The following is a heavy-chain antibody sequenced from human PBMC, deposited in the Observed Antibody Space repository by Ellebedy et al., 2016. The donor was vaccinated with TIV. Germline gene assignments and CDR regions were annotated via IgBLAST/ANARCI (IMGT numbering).Heavy chain of an antibody. CDR3: ARTIAGLGVYGDYFDY. CDR2: ISSSSSYT. D-gene: IGHD3-16*01. J-gene: IGHJ4*02. Sequence: SLKISCASSGFTFSDYYMSWIRPAPGKGLEWVSSISSSSSYTNYADSVKGRITISSDNAKNSLYLQINSLRGEDTAVYYCARTIAGLGVYGDYFDYWGQGTLVTVSS. V-gene: IGHV3-11*06. CDR1: GFTFSDYY.